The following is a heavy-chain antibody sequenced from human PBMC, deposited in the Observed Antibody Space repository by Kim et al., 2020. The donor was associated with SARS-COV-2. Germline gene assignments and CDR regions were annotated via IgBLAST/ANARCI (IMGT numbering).Heavy chain of an antibody. CDR1: GYRFTGNY. CDR2: INPNTGST. CDR3: ARDHYASALGGDWFDP. J-gene: IGHJ5*02. D-gene: IGHD3-10*01. Sequence: ASVKVSCSTSGYRFTGNYIHWVRQAPGQGFEWMGSINPNTGSTKYALRFQGRLTMTRDTSITTAYMELSSLTSNDTAGYYCARDHYASALGGDWFDPWGQGPLVSVST. V-gene: IGHV1-2*02.